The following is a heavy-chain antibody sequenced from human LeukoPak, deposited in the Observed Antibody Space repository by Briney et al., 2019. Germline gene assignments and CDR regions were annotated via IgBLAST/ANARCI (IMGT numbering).Heavy chain of an antibody. D-gene: IGHD6-19*01. J-gene: IGHJ3*02. V-gene: IGHV1-69*13. CDR1: GGTFSSYA. Sequence: ASVKVSCKASGGTFSSYAISWVRQAPGQGLEWMGGIIPIFGTANYAQKFQGRVTITADESTSTAYMELSSLRSEDTAVYYCARGGFPGGGWYTFDIWGQGTMVTVSS. CDR2: IIPIFGTA. CDR3: ARGGFPGGGWYTFDI.